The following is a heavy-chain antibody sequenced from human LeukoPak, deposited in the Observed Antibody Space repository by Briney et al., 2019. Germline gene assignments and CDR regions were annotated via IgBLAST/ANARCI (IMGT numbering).Heavy chain of an antibody. J-gene: IGHJ4*02. Sequence: GGSLRLSCAASGFTFSSYEMNWVRQAPGKGLEWVAFIRYDGSNKYYADSVKGRFTISRDNSKNTLYLQMNSLRAEDTAVYYCAKVFLCSGGSCYGQYYFDYWGQGTLVTVSS. D-gene: IGHD2-15*01. CDR3: AKVFLCSGGSCYGQYYFDY. CDR2: IRYDGSNK. CDR1: GFTFSSYE. V-gene: IGHV3-30*02.